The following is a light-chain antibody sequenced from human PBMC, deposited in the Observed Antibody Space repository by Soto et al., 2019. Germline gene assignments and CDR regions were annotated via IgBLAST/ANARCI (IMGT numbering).Light chain of an antibody. CDR2: KAS. V-gene: IGKV1-5*03. CDR1: QSIIPW. Sequence: DIQMTQSPSTLSASVGDRVTITCRASQSIIPWLAWYQQKPGKAPKLLIYKASNLESGVPSRFTGSGSGTEFTLTISSLQPDDFATYYCQQSNSYPVTFGQGTRLEIK. CDR3: QQSNSYPVT. J-gene: IGKJ5*01.